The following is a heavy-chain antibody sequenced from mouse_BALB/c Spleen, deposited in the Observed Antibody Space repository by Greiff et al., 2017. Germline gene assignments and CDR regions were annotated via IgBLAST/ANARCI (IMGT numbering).Heavy chain of an antibody. V-gene: IGHV2-3*01. CDR1: GFSLTSYG. CDR3: AKPGLGQGPAWFAY. Sequence: QVQLKESGPGLVAPSQSLSITCTVSGFSLTSYGVSWVRQPPGKVLEWLGVIWGDGSTNYHSALISRLSISKDNSKSQVFLQLNSLQTDDTATYYCAKPGLGQGPAWFAYWGQGTLVTVSA. CDR2: IWGDGST. D-gene: IGHD4-1*01. J-gene: IGHJ3*01.